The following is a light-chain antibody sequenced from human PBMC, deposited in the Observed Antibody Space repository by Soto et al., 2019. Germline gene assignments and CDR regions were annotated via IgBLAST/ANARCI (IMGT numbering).Light chain of an antibody. V-gene: IGLV2-23*01. CDR1: SSDVGSYNL. J-gene: IGLJ1*01. Sequence: QSALTQPASVSGSPGQSITISCTGTSSDVGSYNLVSWYQQHPGKAPKLLIYDGSKRPSGVSNRFSESKSGNTASLTISGLQAEDEADYYCGSYVGNSAGVFGSGTKVTVL. CDR3: GSYVGNSAGV. CDR2: DGS.